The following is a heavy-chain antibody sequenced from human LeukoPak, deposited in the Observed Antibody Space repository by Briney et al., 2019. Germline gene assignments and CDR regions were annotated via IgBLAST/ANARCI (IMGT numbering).Heavy chain of an antibody. Sequence: PSETLSLTCAVYGGSFSGYYWSWIRQPPGKGLEWIGEINHSGSTNYNPSLKSRVTISVDTSKNQFSPKLSSVTAADTAVYYCARVDTAMVFDYWGQGTLVTVSS. D-gene: IGHD5-18*01. V-gene: IGHV4-34*01. CDR2: INHSGST. J-gene: IGHJ4*02. CDR3: ARVDTAMVFDY. CDR1: GGSFSGYY.